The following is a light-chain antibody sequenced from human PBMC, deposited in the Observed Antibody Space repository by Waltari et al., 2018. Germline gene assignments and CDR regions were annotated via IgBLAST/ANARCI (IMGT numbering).Light chain of an antibody. CDR1: SRDVGAYNY. CDR3: CSYTTAATFS. CDR2: DVS. V-gene: IGLV2-14*03. Sequence: QSALTQPASVSGSPGQSITIACTGNSRDVGAYNYVSWFQHHPGKAPQLLLYDVSQRPSGVSYRFSGSKSGNTASLTISGLQAEDEADYYCCSYTTAATFSFGGGTKLTVL. J-gene: IGLJ3*02.